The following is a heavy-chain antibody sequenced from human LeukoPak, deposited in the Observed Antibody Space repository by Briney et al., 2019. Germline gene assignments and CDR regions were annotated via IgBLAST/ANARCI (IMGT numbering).Heavy chain of an antibody. J-gene: IGHJ6*04. CDR2: ISSSGSTI. V-gene: IGHV3-48*03. CDR1: GFTFSSYE. CDR3: AELGITMIGGV. Sequence: GGSLRLSCEASGFTFSSYEMNWVRQAPGKGLEWVSYISSSGSTIYYADSVKGRFTISRDNAKNSLYLQMNSLRAEGTAVYYCAELGITMIGGVWGKGTTVTISS. D-gene: IGHD3-10*02.